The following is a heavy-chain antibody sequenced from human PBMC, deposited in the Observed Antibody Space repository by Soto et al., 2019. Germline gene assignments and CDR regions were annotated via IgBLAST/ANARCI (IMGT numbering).Heavy chain of an antibody. D-gene: IGHD6-13*01. J-gene: IGHJ6*02. CDR1: GGSISSYY. V-gene: IGHV4-59*01. CDR3: ARSTPYSSSWYYYYGMGV. Sequence: PSETLSLTCTVSGGSISSYYWSWIRQPPGKGLEWIGYIYYSGSTNYNPSLKSRVTISVDTSKNQFSLKLSSVTAADTAVYYCARSTPYSSSWYYYYGMGVWGQGTTVTVSS. CDR2: IYYSGST.